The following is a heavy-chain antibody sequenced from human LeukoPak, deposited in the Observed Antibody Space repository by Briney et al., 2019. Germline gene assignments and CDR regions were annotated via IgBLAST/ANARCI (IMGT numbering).Heavy chain of an antibody. CDR3: AKDHSLAYCGGDCYSFDY. D-gene: IGHD2-21*01. V-gene: IGHV3-23*01. CDR1: GFTFSSYA. J-gene: IGHJ4*02. Sequence: PGGSLRLSCAASGFTFSSYAMSWVRQAPGKGLEWVSAISGSGGSTYYADSVKGRFTISRDNSKNTLYLQMNSLRAEDTAVYYCAKDHSLAYCGGDCYSFDYWGQGTLVTVSS. CDR2: ISGSGGST.